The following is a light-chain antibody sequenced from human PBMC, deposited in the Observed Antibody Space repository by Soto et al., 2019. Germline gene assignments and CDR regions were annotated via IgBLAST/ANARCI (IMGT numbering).Light chain of an antibody. J-gene: IGKJ4*01. CDR1: QSVVIY. Sequence: EIVMTQSPATLSVSPGERATLSCRASQSVVIYLAWYQQKPGQAPRLLIYDASNRATGIPARFSGSGSGTDFTLTISSLEPEDFAVYYCQQRSNWPLTFGGGTKVDIK. V-gene: IGKV3-11*01. CDR2: DAS. CDR3: QQRSNWPLT.